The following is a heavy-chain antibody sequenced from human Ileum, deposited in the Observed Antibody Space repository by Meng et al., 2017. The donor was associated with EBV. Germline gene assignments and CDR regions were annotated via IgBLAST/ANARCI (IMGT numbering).Heavy chain of an antibody. J-gene: IGHJ5*02. Sequence: VEVAESGCGFALPGGSLNLTCAASGFTFSGSPMHWVRQASGKGLEWVGRIRDKANSYATAYAASVKGRFTISRDDSKNTAYLQMNSLKTEDTAMYYCTRQVPTTATFDPWGQGTLVTVSS. CDR1: GFTFSGSP. CDR3: TRQVPTTATFDP. CDR2: IRDKANSYAT. D-gene: IGHD2-15*01. V-gene: IGHV3-73*02.